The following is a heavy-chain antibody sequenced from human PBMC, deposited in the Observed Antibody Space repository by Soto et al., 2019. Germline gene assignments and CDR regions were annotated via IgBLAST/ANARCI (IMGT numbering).Heavy chain of an antibody. CDR1: GVTFSSYS. CDR2: ISGSGGST. J-gene: IGHJ4*02. Sequence: GGSLRLSCAASGVTFSSYSMSWVRQAPGKGLEWVSAISGSGGSTYYADSVKGRFTISRDNSKNTLYLQMNSLRAEDTAVYYCAKDRYSGSYQFDYWGQGTLVTVSS. D-gene: IGHD1-26*01. V-gene: IGHV3-23*01. CDR3: AKDRYSGSYQFDY.